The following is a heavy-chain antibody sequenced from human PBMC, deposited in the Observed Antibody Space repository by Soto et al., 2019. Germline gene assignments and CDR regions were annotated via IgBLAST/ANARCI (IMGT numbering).Heavy chain of an antibody. J-gene: IGHJ6*02. D-gene: IGHD6-6*01. CDR3: AREPFVTVPGYGSSPDHSYYGMDV. CDR2: VNPSTGST. V-gene: IGHV1-46*01. CDR1: GYTFTNYY. Sequence: QVQLVQSGAEVKKPGASVKVSCRASGYTFTNYYMHWLRQAPGQGPQWVGVVNPSTGSTTYAQEFQGRVTVTMDTSTYTVYMELTSLTSDDTAVYYCAREPFVTVPGYGSSPDHSYYGMDVWGQGTTVTVSS.